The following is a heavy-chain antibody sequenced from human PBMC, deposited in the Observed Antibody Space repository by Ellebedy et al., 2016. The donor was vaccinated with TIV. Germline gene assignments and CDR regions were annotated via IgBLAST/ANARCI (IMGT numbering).Heavy chain of an antibody. CDR3: TTDMYSSPGGFYYMDV. CDR2: ISYDGSNK. Sequence: GESLKISXAAYGFTFSSYAMHWVRQAPGKGLEWVAVISYDGSNKYYGDSVRGRFAISRDNSKNTLYLQMNSLKIEDTAVYYCTTDMYSSPGGFYYMDVWGKGTTVTVSS. D-gene: IGHD6-13*01. J-gene: IGHJ6*03. CDR1: GFTFSSYA. V-gene: IGHV3-30*09.